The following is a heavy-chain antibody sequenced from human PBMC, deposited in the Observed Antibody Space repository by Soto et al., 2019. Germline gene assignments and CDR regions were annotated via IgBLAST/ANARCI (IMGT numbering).Heavy chain of an antibody. V-gene: IGHV3-33*01. J-gene: IGHJ4*02. CDR2: IWYDGSNE. CDR1: GFTFSSYG. CDR3: ARDRRGSGWYDYFDY. Sequence: VQLVESGGGVVQPGRSLRLSCAASGFTFSSYGMHWVRQAPGKGLEWVAVIWYDGSNENYADSVKGRFTISRDNSKNTLYLQMNSLRAEDTALYYCARDRRGSGWYDYFDYWGQGTLVTVSS. D-gene: IGHD6-19*01.